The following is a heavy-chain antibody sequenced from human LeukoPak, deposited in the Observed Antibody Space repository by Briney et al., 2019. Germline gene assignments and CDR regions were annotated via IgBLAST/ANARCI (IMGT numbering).Heavy chain of an antibody. Sequence: SETLSLTCTVSGASINNYYWSWIRQPPGKGLEWIGYMYYSGSTNYNPSLKSRVTISVDTPQNQFSLTLTSVTAADTAVYYCAKMYSEYLDVHYFDSWGKGTLVTVSS. CDR2: MYYSGST. CDR3: AKMYSEYLDVHYFDS. D-gene: IGHD1-26*01. CDR1: GASINNYY. J-gene: IGHJ4*02. V-gene: IGHV4-59*08.